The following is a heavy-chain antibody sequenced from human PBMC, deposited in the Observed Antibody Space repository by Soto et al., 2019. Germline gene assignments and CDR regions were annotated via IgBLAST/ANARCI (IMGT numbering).Heavy chain of an antibody. Sequence: VQLLESGGGLVQPGGSLRLSCAASGFTFSSYAMSWVRQAPGKGLEWVSALSAGGGTTYYADSVKGRFTISRDSSKNTLYLQMNSLRAEDTAVYYCAKASRDYDWIFDYWGQGILVTVSS. J-gene: IGHJ4*02. CDR1: GFTFSSYA. CDR2: LSAGGGTT. CDR3: AKASRDYDWIFDY. D-gene: IGHD5-12*01. V-gene: IGHV3-23*01.